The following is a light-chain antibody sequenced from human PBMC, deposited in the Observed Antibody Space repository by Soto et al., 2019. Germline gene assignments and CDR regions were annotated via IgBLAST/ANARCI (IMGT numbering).Light chain of an antibody. CDR3: QQSYNNPKT. J-gene: IGKJ1*01. V-gene: IGKV1-39*01. CDR1: QSIANY. Sequence: IQMTQSPSSLSASVGDRVTITCRASQSIANYLNWYQQKPGKAPKLLIYAASNLESGVPSRFSGSGSGTDFTLTISSLQPEDFATYYCQQSYNNPKTFGQGTKVDIK. CDR2: AAS.